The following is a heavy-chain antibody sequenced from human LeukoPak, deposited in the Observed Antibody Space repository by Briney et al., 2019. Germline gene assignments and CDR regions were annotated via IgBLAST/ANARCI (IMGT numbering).Heavy chain of an antibody. CDR2: INPSGGST. J-gene: IGHJ4*02. CDR3: ATPHYYDGSGYQINSLDY. CDR1: GYTFTSYY. D-gene: IGHD3-22*01. V-gene: IGHV1-46*01. Sequence: ASVKVSCKASGYTFTSYYMHWVRQAPGQGLEWMGIINPSGGSTSYAQKFQGRVTMTRDTSTSTVYMELSSLRSEGTAVYYCATPHYYDGSGYQINSLDYWGQGTLVTVSS.